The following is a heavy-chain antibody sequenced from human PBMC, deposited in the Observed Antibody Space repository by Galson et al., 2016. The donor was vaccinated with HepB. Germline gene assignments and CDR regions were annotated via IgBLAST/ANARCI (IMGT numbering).Heavy chain of an antibody. V-gene: IGHV3-48*02. J-gene: IGHJ4*02. Sequence: SLRLSCAASGFRFYSYSMNWVRQPPGKGLEWVSYISSHSTFIDYADSVKGRFTISRDNAKNSLYLQMNSLRDEDTAVYYCARAGVGGGDWGQGTLVTVSS. CDR1: GFRFYSYS. CDR3: ARAGVGGGD. CDR2: ISSHSTFI. D-gene: IGHD2-21*01.